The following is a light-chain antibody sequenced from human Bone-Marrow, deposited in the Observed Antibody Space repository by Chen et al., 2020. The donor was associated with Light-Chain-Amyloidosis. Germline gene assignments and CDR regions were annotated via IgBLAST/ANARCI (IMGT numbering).Light chain of an antibody. CDR1: QSLSTF. Sequence: VLTQSPATLSLSPGERATLSCRASQSLSTFLAWYQHKPGQAPRLLIYDASTRATGIPARFSGSGSGTDFTLTISSLEPEDFAVYYCQQRSIWPPITYGQGTRLEIK. J-gene: IGKJ5*01. V-gene: IGKV3-11*01. CDR2: DAS. CDR3: QQRSIWPPIT.